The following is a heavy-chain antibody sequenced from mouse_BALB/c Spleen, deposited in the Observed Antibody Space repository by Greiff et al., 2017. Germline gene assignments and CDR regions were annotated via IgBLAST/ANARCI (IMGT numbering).Heavy chain of an antibody. Sequence: QVQLQRSGAELVKPGASGRMSCRAFGYPFPTYPLGWMKQNHGKSLEWIGNFHPYNDDTKYNEKFKGKAKLTVEKSSSTVYLELSRLTSDDSAVYYCARRGNYDFYAMDYWGQGTSVTVSS. V-gene: IGHV1-47*01. D-gene: IGHD2-1*01. CDR1: GYPFPTYP. CDR3: ARRGNYDFYAMDY. CDR2: FHPYNDDT. J-gene: IGHJ4*01.